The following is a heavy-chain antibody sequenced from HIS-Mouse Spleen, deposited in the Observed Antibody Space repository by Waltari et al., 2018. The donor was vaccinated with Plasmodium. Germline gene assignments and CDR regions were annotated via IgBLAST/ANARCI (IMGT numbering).Heavy chain of an antibody. V-gene: IGHV4-31*03. D-gene: IGHD6-13*01. CDR1: GGSISSGGYY. Sequence: QVQLQESGPGLVKPSQTLSLTCTVSGGSISSGGYYWSWIRQHPGKGLEWIWYIYYSGSTYYNPSLKSRVTISVDTSKNQFSLKLSSVTAADTAVYYCARSIAATVTFYFDYWGQGTLVTVSS. CDR2: IYYSGST. CDR3: ARSIAATVTFYFDY. J-gene: IGHJ4*02.